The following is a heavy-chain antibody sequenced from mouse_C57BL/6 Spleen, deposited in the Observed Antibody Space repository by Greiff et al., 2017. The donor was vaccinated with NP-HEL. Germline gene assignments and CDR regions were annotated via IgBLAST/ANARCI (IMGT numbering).Heavy chain of an antibody. CDR3: ASYSNYVERYYFDY. J-gene: IGHJ2*01. D-gene: IGHD2-5*01. CDR2: IYPGDGDT. V-gene: IGHV1-80*01. Sequence: QVQLKQSGAELVKPGASVKISCKASGYAFSSYWMNWVKQRPGKGLEWIGQIYPGDGDTNYNGKFKGKATLTADKSSSTAYMQLSSLTSEDSAVYFCASYSNYVERYYFDYWGQGTTLTVSS. CDR1: GYAFSSYW.